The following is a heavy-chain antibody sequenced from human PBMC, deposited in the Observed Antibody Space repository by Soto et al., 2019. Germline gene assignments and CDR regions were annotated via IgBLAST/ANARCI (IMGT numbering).Heavy chain of an antibody. CDR1: GFIFSSFE. V-gene: IGHV3-48*03. J-gene: IGHJ6*02. CDR2: ISISGSTI. D-gene: IGHD2-8*01. CDR3: VREGVGVDAMDV. Sequence: PGGSLRLSCAASGFIFSSFEMNWVRQAPGKGLERVSYISISGSTIYYADSVKGRFTISXXXAXXSXXLXXNXXRAXDTAVYYCVREGVGVDAMDVWGQGTTVTVSS.